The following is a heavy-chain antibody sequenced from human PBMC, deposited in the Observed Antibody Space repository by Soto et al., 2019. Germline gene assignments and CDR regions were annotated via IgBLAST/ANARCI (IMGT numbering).Heavy chain of an antibody. V-gene: IGHV1-3*01. CDR3: ARARSIVGATRSAYYFDY. D-gene: IGHD1-26*01. Sequence: VKVSCKASGYTFTSYAMHWVRQAPGQRLEWMGWINAGNGNTKYSQKFQGRVTITRDTSASTAYMELSSLRSEDTAVYYCARARSIVGATRSAYYFDYWGQGTLVTVS. CDR1: GYTFTSYA. J-gene: IGHJ4*02. CDR2: INAGNGNT.